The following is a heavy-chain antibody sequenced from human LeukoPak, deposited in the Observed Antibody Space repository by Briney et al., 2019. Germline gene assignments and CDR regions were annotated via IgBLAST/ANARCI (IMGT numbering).Heavy chain of an antibody. D-gene: IGHD2-21*01. CDR2: SSSRGVST. J-gene: IGHJ3*02. V-gene: IGHV3-23*01. Sequence: GGSLRLSCAASAFTFSIYSISWVRQAPGKWREWVLSSSSRGVSTYCAESVKGRFTISRDNSKTTLYLQMDSLRDEDTAVYYCAKGFVYCGGECQHGANAFDIWGKGTMVTVSS. CDR1: AFTFSIYS. CDR3: AKGFVYCGGECQHGANAFDI.